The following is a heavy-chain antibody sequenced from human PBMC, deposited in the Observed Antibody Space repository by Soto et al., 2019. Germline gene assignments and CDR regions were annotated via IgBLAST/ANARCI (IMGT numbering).Heavy chain of an antibody. D-gene: IGHD2-15*01. J-gene: IGHJ4*02. Sequence: QVQLQESGPGLVKPSETLSLTCTVSGGSISSYYWSWIRQPAGKGLEWVGYISYSGSTNYNPSLMRLVTVSVEPSKVQFSFNVSSVSAADTVVYYWASAYCGGGSCYSLYWGQGTLGTVSS. CDR1: GGSISSYY. V-gene: IGHV4-59*01. CDR3: ASAYCGGGSCYSLY. CDR2: ISYSGST.